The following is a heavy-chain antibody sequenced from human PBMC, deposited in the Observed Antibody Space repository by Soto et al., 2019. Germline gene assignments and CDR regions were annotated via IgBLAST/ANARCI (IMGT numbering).Heavy chain of an antibody. CDR1: GYTFTGYY. J-gene: IGHJ4*02. Sequence: QVQLVQSGAEVKKPGASVKVSCKASGYTFTGYYMHWVRQAPGQGLEWMGWINPNSGGTNYAQKFQGWVTMTRDTSISTAYMELSRLRSDDTAVYYCASSTRPTYYYGSGSYYSPYYFDYWGQGTLVTVSS. V-gene: IGHV1-2*04. CDR2: INPNSGGT. D-gene: IGHD3-10*01. CDR3: ASSTRPTYYYGSGSYYSPYYFDY.